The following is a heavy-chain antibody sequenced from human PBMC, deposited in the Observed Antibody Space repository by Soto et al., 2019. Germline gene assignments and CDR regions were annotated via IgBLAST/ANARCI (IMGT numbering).Heavy chain of an antibody. CDR3: AKSADPYYDILTGYYDY. Sequence: GGSLRLSCAASGFTFSSYAMSWVRQAPGKGLEWVSAISGSGGSTYYADSVEGRFTISRDNSKNTLYLQMNSLRAEDTAVYYCAKSADPYYDILTGYYDYWGQGTLVTVSS. CDR1: GFTFSSYA. CDR2: ISGSGGST. D-gene: IGHD3-9*01. V-gene: IGHV3-23*01. J-gene: IGHJ4*02.